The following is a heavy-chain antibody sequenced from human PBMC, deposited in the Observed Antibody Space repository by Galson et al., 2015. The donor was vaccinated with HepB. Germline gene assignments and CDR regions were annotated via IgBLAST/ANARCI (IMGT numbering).Heavy chain of an antibody. V-gene: IGHV3-23*01. CDR2: ISGSGGST. CDR1: GFTFSSYA. CDR3: AKDLSRVLWFGARVGAFDI. J-gene: IGHJ3*02. D-gene: IGHD3-10*01. Sequence: SLRLSCAASGFTFSSYAMSWVRQAPGKGLEWVSAISGSGGSTYYADSVKGRFTISRDNSKNTLYLQMNSLRAEDTAVYYCAKDLSRVLWFGARVGAFDIWGQGTMVTVSS.